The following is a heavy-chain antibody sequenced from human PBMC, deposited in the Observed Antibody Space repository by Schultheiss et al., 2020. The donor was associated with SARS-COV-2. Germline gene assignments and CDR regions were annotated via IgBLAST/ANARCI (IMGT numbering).Heavy chain of an antibody. J-gene: IGHJ4*02. CDR2: ISYDGSNK. V-gene: IGHV3-30*03. Sequence: GGSLRLSCAASGFTFSSYGMHWVRQAPGKGLEWVAVISYDGSNKYYADSVKGRFTISRDNSKNTLYLQMNSLRAEDTAVYYCATPDPYCSSTSCYFDYWGQGTLVTVSS. CDR1: GFTFSSYG. D-gene: IGHD2-2*01. CDR3: ATPDPYCSSTSCYFDY.